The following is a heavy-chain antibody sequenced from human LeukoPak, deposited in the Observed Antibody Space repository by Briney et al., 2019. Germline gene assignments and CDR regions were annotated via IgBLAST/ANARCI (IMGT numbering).Heavy chain of an antibody. Sequence: SQTLSLTCAISGDSVSSNSAAWNWIRQSPSRGLEWLGRTYYRSQWYNEYGVPVKSRLTISTDTPKNQFSLQLNSVTPEDTAAYYCARELGGFDHWGQGTLVTVSS. J-gene: IGHJ4*02. CDR3: ARELGGFDH. D-gene: IGHD3-16*01. V-gene: IGHV6-1*01. CDR2: TYYRSQWYN. CDR1: GDSVSSNSAA.